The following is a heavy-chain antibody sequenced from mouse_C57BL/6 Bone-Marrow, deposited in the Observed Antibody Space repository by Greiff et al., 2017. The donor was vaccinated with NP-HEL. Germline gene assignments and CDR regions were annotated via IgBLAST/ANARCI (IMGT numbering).Heavy chain of an antibody. CDR3: ARRPTVVAPWAMDY. CDR1: GYSITSGYD. D-gene: IGHD1-1*01. Sequence: VQLMESGPGMVKPSQSLSLTCTVTGYSITSGYDWHWIRHFPGNKLEWMGYISYSGSTNYNPSLKSRISITHDTSKNHFFLKLNSVTTEDTATYYCARRPTVVAPWAMDYWGQGTSVTVSS. V-gene: IGHV3-1*01. CDR2: ISYSGST. J-gene: IGHJ4*01.